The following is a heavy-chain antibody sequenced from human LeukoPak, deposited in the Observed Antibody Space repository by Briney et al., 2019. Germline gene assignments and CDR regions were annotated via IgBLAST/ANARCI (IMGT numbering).Heavy chain of an antibody. CDR1: GGSISSYY. D-gene: IGHD6-19*01. CDR2: IYYSGST. CDR3: ATLAVAATFDH. Sequence: SETLSLTCTVSGGSISSYYWSWIRQPPGKGLEWIGYIYYSGSTNYNPSLKSRVTISVDTSKNQFSLKVSSVTAADTAVYYCATLAVAATFDHWGQGTLVTVSS. J-gene: IGHJ4*02. V-gene: IGHV4-59*08.